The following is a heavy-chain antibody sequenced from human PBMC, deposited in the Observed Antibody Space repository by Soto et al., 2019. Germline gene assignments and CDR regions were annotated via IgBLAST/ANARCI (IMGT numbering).Heavy chain of an antibody. J-gene: IGHJ3*02. CDR3: ASRGDYDILTGLEVTRGASDI. D-gene: IGHD3-9*01. CDR2: IIPIFGTA. CDR1: GGTFSSYA. Sequence: QVQLVQSGAEVKKPGSSVKVSCKASGGTFSSYAISWVRQAPGQGLEWMGGIIPIFGTANYAQKFQGRVTITADESTSTAYMELSSLRSEDTAVYYCASRGDYDILTGLEVTRGASDIWGQGTMVTVSS. V-gene: IGHV1-69*01.